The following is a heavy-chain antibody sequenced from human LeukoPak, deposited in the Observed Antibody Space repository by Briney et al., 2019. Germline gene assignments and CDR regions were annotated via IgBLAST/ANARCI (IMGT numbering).Heavy chain of an antibody. D-gene: IGHD5-12*01. CDR1: GYTFTGYY. CDR2: IHPHSGGT. J-gene: IGHJ5*02. V-gene: IGHV1-2*02. Sequence: ASVKVSCKSSGYTFTGYYMHWVRQAPGQGLEWMGWIHPHSGGTNYAQKFQGRVTMTRDTSISTAYMELSRLRSDDTAVYYCARYSACDLNWFDPWGQGTLVTVSS. CDR3: ARYSACDLNWFDP.